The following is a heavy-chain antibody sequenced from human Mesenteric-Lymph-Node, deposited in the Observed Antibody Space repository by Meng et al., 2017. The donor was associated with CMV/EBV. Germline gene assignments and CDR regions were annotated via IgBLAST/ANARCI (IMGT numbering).Heavy chain of an antibody. CDR2: IRYDGSNK. CDR1: GFTFSSYG. Sequence: GESLKISCAASGFTFSSYGMHWVRQAPGKGLEWVAFIRYDGSNKYYADSVKGRFTISRDNSKNTLYLQMNSLRAEDTAVYYCAKDLYGGNSGFDYWGQGTLVTVSS. CDR3: AKDLYGGNSGFDY. V-gene: IGHV3-30*02. J-gene: IGHJ4*02. D-gene: IGHD4-23*01.